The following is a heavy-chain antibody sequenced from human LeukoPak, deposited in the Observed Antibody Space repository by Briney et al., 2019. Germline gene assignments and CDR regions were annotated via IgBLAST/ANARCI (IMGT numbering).Heavy chain of an antibody. V-gene: IGHV3-21*01. Sequence: GGSLRLSCAASGFTFSDYSINWVRQAPEKGLEWVSCITSSGRYIYYADSVRGRFTISRDNARKSVYLQMNSLRAEDTAVYYCARELNDGIDYWGQGTLVTVSS. D-gene: IGHD4-17*01. CDR3: ARELNDGIDY. J-gene: IGHJ4*02. CDR1: GFTFSDYS. CDR2: ITSSGRYI.